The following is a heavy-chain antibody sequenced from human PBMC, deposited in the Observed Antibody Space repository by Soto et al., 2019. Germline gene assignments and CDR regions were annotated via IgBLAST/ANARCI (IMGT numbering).Heavy chain of an antibody. J-gene: IGHJ4*02. Sequence: HPGGSLRLSCATSGFTVSNYAMSWVRQAPGKGLEWVSGISGSGGSSYYADSVKGRFTISRDNSRNTLNLQMDSLRAEDTAVYYCAKKSTATAGYSDNGGQETVVTFPS. CDR3: AKKSTATAGYSDN. V-gene: IGHV3-23*01. D-gene: IGHD2-2*01. CDR1: GFTVSNYA. CDR2: ISGSGGSS.